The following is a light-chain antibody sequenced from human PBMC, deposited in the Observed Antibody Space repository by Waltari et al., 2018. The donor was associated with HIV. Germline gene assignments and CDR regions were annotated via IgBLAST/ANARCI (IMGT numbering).Light chain of an antibody. J-gene: IGLJ1*01. CDR1: TSDVGFYDY. CDR2: DVN. V-gene: IGLV2-11*01. CDR3: CAYAAGHVSYV. Sequence: QPALTQPPSVSGSPGQSVSISCSGTTSDVGFYDYVSWYQQYPGKAPKLIIFDVNQRPSGVPERFSGSKSGNTASLTISGLQTEDEADYFCCAYAAGHVSYVFGNGTAVAVL.